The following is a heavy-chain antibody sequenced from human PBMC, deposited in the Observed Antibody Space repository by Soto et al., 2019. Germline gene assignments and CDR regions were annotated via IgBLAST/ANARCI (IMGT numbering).Heavy chain of an antibody. Sequence: PSETLSLTCTVSGGSISTFYWSWIRQPPGKGLEWIGYIYYNGNTNYSPSLKSRVTISVDTSKNQFSLNLNSVSAADTAVYYFARVGSRYDFWSGPYYFDYWGQGTLVTVSS. CDR2: IYYNGNT. CDR3: ARVGSRYDFWSGPYYFDY. CDR1: GGSISTFY. J-gene: IGHJ4*02. D-gene: IGHD3-3*01. V-gene: IGHV4-59*01.